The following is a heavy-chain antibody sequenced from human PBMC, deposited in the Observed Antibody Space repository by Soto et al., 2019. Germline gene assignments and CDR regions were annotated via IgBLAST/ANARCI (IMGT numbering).Heavy chain of an antibody. CDR1: GYSISSGYY. CDR2: IYHSGST. D-gene: IGHD4-4*01. J-gene: IGHJ4*02. Sequence: SETLSLTCTVSGYSISSGYYWGWIRQPPGKGLEWIGSIYHSGSTYYNPSLKSRVTISVDTSKNQFSLKLSSVTAADTAVYYCARGARSNYDYWGQGTLVTVSS. V-gene: IGHV4-38-2*02. CDR3: ARGARSNYDY.